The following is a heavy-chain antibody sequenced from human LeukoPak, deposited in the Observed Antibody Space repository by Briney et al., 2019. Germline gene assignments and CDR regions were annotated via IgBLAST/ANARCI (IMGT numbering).Heavy chain of an antibody. CDR3: AKDVGYYSS. Sequence: PGRSLRLSCAASGFTFSSYGMHWVRQAPGKGLEWVAVISYDGSNKYYADSVKGRFTISRDNSKNTLYLQMNSLRAEDTAVYYRAKDVGYYSSGGQGTLVTVSS. CDR2: ISYDGSNK. CDR1: GFTFSSYG. J-gene: IGHJ4*02. V-gene: IGHV3-30*18. D-gene: IGHD3-22*01.